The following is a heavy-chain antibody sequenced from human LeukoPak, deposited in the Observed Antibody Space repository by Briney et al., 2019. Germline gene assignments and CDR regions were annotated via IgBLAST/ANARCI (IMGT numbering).Heavy chain of an antibody. CDR1: GFTFSSYS. V-gene: IGHV3-48*01. CDR3: ERGITYDFWSGPDAFDI. D-gene: IGHD3-3*01. Sequence: QPGGSLRLSCAASGFTFSSYSMNWVRQAPGKGLEWVSYISSSSSTIYYADSVKGRFTISRDNAKNSLYLQMNSLRAEDTAVYYCERGITYDFWSGPDAFDIWGQGTMVTVSS. J-gene: IGHJ3*02. CDR2: ISSSSSTI.